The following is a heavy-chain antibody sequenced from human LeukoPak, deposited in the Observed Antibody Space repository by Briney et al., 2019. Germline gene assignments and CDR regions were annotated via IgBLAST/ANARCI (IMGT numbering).Heavy chain of an antibody. Sequence: GGSLRLSCAASGFTFGTYTMNWVRQAPGKGLERVSSISSSSNHIHYADSVKGRFTISRDNPKNSLYLQMNSLRAEDTAVYYCVRGDGRDYWGQGTLVTVSS. V-gene: IGHV3-21*01. CDR3: VRGDGRDY. D-gene: IGHD5-24*01. J-gene: IGHJ4*02. CDR1: GFTFGTYT. CDR2: ISSSSNHI.